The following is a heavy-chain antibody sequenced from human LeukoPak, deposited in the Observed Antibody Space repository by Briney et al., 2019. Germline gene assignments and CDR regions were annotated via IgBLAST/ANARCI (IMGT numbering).Heavy chain of an antibody. D-gene: IGHD1-1*01. CDR3: ARPATRGTTGRWFDP. V-gene: IGHV4-38-2*02. CDR2: IYHSGST. Sequence: SETLSLTCTVSGYSISSGYYWGWIRQPPGKGLEWIGSIYHSGSTNYNPSLKSRVTISVDTSKNQFSLKLSSVTAADTAVYYCARPATRGTTGRWFDPWGQGTLVTVSS. CDR1: GYSISSGYY. J-gene: IGHJ5*02.